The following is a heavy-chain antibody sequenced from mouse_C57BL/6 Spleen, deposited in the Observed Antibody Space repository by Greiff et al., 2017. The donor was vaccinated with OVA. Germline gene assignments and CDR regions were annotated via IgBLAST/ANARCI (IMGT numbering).Heavy chain of an antibody. J-gene: IGHJ4*01. D-gene: IGHD1-1*01. CDR3: ARSLLLRGAMDY. CDR1: CSSFPAST. V-gene: IGHV1-39*01. Sequence: FHLQHSVPSLFPPFSSVTLSFTASCSSFPASTLTWLKQSPGPRLAWIGVINPNYGTTSYNQKFKGKATLTVDQSSSTAYMQLNSLTSEDSAVYYCARSLLLRGAMDYWGQGTSVTVSS. CDR2: INPNYGTT.